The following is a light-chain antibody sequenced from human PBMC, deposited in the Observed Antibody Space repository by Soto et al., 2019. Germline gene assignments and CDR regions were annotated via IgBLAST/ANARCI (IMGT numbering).Light chain of an antibody. Sequence: QSVLTQSPSASASLGASVKLTCTLSSGHSTYAIAWHQQQPARGPRYLMKLNSDGSHSKGDGIPDRFSGSSSGAERYLTISSLQSEDEADYYCQTWGTGIEVIFGGGTQLTVL. CDR1: SGHSTYA. J-gene: IGLJ2*01. CDR2: LNSDGSH. V-gene: IGLV4-69*01. CDR3: QTWGTGIEVI.